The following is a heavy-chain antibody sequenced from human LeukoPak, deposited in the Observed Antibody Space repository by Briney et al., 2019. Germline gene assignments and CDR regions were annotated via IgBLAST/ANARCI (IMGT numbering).Heavy chain of an antibody. D-gene: IGHD7-27*01. CDR3: ARTRLTGDPYEAFDI. Sequence: ASVNVSCKASGYTFTGDYMHWVRQAPGQGLEWMGWINPNSGGTKYAQKFQCRVTMTRDTSITTAYMELTSLEFDDTAVYYCARTRLTGDPYEAFDIWGQGTMVTVSS. CDR2: INPNSGGT. CDR1: GYTFTGDY. J-gene: IGHJ3*02. V-gene: IGHV1-2*02.